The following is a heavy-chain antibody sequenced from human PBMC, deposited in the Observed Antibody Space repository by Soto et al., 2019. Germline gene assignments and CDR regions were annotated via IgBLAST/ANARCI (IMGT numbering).Heavy chain of an antibody. CDR3: ARDPHYVWGSYRFDY. Sequence: SETLSLTCVVYGAGSFSGYSWHWIRQSPGKGLEWIGEISQSGGTNYNPSLKSRVSISVDTAKNQFSLRLTSVTVADTGVYYCARDPHYVWGSYRFDYWGQGALVTVSS. CDR1: GAGSFSGYS. D-gene: IGHD3-16*02. CDR2: ISQSGGT. V-gene: IGHV4-34*01. J-gene: IGHJ4*02.